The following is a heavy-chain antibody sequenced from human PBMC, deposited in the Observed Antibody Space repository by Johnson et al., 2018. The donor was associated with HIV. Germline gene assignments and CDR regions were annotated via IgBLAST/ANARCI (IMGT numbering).Heavy chain of an antibody. CDR2: INWNGGSI. Sequence: VQLVESGGGVVRPGGSLRLSCAASGFTFSSYWMSWVRQAPGKGLEWVSGINWNGGSIAYADSVKGRFTISRDNAKNSLYLQMNSLRAEDTALYYCARDLWGLGAFDIWRQGTMVTVSS. CDR1: GFTFSSYW. V-gene: IGHV3-20*04. J-gene: IGHJ3*02. D-gene: IGHD1-26*01. CDR3: ARDLWGLGAFDI.